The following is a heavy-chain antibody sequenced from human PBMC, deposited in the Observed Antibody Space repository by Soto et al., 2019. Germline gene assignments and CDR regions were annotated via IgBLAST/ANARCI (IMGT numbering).Heavy chain of an antibody. CDR3: ARHIVVVTAIAWFDP. J-gene: IGHJ5*02. V-gene: IGHV4-39*01. Sequence: QLQLQESGPGLVKPSETLSLTCTVSGGSISSSSYYWGWIRQPPGKGLEWIGSIYYSGSTYYNPSLKSRVTISVDTSKNQFSLKLSSVTAADTAVYYCARHIVVVTAIAWFDPWGQGTLVTVSS. CDR1: GGSISSSSYY. CDR2: IYYSGST. D-gene: IGHD2-21*02.